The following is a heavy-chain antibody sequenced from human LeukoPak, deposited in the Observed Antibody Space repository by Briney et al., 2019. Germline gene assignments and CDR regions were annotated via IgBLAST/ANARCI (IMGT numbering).Heavy chain of an antibody. D-gene: IGHD2-2*01. CDR3: ARDPYCSSTNCYADY. Sequence: PGGSLRLSCAASGFTFSRYRMNRVRQAPGKGLEWVSSISGSGDYIYYADSVKGRFTISRDNAKNSLYLQVNSLRAEDTAVYYCARDPYCSSTNCYADYWGQGTLVTVSS. CDR1: GFTFSRYR. CDR2: ISGSGDYI. V-gene: IGHV3-21*01. J-gene: IGHJ4*02.